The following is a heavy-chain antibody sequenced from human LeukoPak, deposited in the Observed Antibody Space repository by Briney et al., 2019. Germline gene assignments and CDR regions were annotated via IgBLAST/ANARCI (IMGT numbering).Heavy chain of an antibody. J-gene: IGHJ4*02. CDR2: IYSGGNT. D-gene: IGHD4-11*01. V-gene: IGHV3-53*01. CDR3: ARTKDYRFEY. CDR1: GVTVNNNY. Sequence: GRSLRLSCAASGVTVNNNYMSWVRQAPGKGLEWVSIIYSGGNTYYADSVKGRFTISRDESKNTLYLQMNSLRAEDTAVYYCARTKDYRFEYWGQGTLVTVSS.